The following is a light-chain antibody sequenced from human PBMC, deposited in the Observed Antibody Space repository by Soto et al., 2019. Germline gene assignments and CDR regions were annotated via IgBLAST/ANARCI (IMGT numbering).Light chain of an antibody. J-gene: IGLJ3*02. CDR1: SSDVGGYNY. CDR2: EVS. CDR3: SSYAGSNLWV. Sequence: QSARTQPPSASGSPGQSVTISCTGTSSDVGGYNYVSWYQQHPGKAPKLMIYEVSKRPSGVPDRFSGSKSGNTASLTVSGLQAEDEADYYCSSYAGSNLWVFGGGTKVTVL. V-gene: IGLV2-8*01.